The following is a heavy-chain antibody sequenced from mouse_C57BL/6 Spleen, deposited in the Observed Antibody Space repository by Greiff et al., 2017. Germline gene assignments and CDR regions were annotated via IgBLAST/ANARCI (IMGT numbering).Heavy chain of an antibody. CDR3: ATAQGTYYARDY. CDR1: GYTFTSYW. D-gene: IGHD3-2*02. Sequence: VQLQQPGAELVKPGASVKLSCKASGYTFTSYWMHWVKQRPGQGLEWIGMIHPNSGSTNYNEKFKRKATLTVDNSSSTAYMQLSSLTSEDAAVYYCATAQGTYYARDYWGQGTSVTVSS. J-gene: IGHJ4*01. CDR2: IHPNSGST. V-gene: IGHV1-64*01.